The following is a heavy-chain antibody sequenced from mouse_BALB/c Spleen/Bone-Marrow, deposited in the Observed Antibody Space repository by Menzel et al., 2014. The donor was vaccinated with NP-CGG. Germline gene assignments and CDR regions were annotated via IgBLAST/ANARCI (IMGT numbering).Heavy chain of an antibody. CDR3: SRGYYGSTYYYAMDY. V-gene: IGHV1S81*02. J-gene: IGHJ4*01. CDR1: GYTFTSYY. D-gene: IGHD1-1*01. Sequence: VHVKQSGAELVKPGASVKLSRKASGYTFTSYYMFWVKQRPGQGLEWIGEINPSNVDTNFNEKFKSKATLTVDKSSNTAYMQLSSLTSEDSAVYYCSRGYYGSTYYYAMDYWGQGTSVIVSS. CDR2: INPSNVDT.